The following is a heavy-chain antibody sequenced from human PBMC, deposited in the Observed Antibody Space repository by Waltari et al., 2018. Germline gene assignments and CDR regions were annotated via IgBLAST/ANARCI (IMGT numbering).Heavy chain of an antibody. J-gene: IGHJ4*02. Sequence: EVQLVESGGGLVKPGESLRLSCGASGFTFRTYNMNWVRQGPGKGLEWVSSIGSSSSVTFYADSVKGRFTISRDNAKNSLYLQMNDLRAEDTAVYYCATYSGTYRDYWGQGTLVTVSS. CDR3: ATYSGTYRDY. D-gene: IGHD1-26*01. V-gene: IGHV3-21*01. CDR2: IGSSSSVT. CDR1: GFTFRTYN.